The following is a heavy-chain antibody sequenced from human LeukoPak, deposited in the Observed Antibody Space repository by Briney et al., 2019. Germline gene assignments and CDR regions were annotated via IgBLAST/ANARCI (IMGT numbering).Heavy chain of an antibody. V-gene: IGHV3-23*01. Sequence: GGSLRLSCAASGFTLSSYAMSWVRQAPGKGLEWVSAISGSGGSTYYADSVKGRFTISRDNSKNTLYLQMNSLRAEDTAVYYCAKNRGYCSGGSCYADYWGQGTLVTVSS. CDR3: AKNRGYCSGGSCYADY. CDR2: ISGSGGST. D-gene: IGHD2-15*01. J-gene: IGHJ4*02. CDR1: GFTLSSYA.